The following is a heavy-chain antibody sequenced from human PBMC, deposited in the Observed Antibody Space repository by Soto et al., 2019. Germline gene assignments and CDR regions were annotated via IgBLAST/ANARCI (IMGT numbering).Heavy chain of an antibody. Sequence: SETLSLTCTVSGGSISSYYWSWIRQPPGKGLEWIGYIYYSGSTNYNPSLKSRVTISVDTSKNQFSLKLSSVTAADTAVYYCARDKVIAVAGTEGPKYYYYGMDVWGQGTTVTVSS. J-gene: IGHJ6*02. CDR1: GGSISSYY. V-gene: IGHV4-59*01. D-gene: IGHD6-19*01. CDR2: IYYSGST. CDR3: ARDKVIAVAGTEGPKYYYYGMDV.